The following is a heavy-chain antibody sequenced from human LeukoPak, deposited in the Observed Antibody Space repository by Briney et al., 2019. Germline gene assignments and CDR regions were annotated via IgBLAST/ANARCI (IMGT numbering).Heavy chain of an antibody. CDR2: IRSKTDGGTT. J-gene: IGHJ4*02. CDR3: ATGTEQQWLSLDY. V-gene: IGHV3-15*01. CDR1: GFTLKNAW. Sequence: GGSLRLSCVASGFTLKNAWMSWVRQAPGKGLEWVGRIRSKTDGGTTDYAAPVKGRCTSSRDDSKNTLYLQMNSLKTEDTAVYFCATGTEQQWLSLDYWGQGTLVTVSS. D-gene: IGHD6-19*01.